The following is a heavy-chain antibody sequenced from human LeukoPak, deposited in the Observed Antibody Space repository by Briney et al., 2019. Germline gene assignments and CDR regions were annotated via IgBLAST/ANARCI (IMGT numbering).Heavy chain of an antibody. CDR1: GFTFGTHA. V-gene: IGHV3-7*01. J-gene: IGHJ4*02. CDR2: MKEDGTQI. Sequence: GGSLRLSCAASGFTFGTHAMTWVRQAPGKGPEWVAKMKEDGTQIHYVDSVKGRFTISRDNAKNSLFLQMNSLRVEDTAVYYCATGGAPGGRFENWGQGMLVTVSS. D-gene: IGHD1-26*01. CDR3: ATGGAPGGRFEN.